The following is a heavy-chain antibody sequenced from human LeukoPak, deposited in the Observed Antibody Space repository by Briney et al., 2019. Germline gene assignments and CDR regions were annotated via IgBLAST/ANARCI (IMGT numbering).Heavy chain of an antibody. CDR1: GFTFSSYG. J-gene: IGHJ6*04. CDR3: AKLFSATGDSPVDV. V-gene: IGHV3-30*02. Sequence: PGGSLRLSCAASGFTFSSYGMHWVRQAPGKGLEWVAFIRYDGSNKYYADSVKGRFTISRDNSKNTLYLQMNSLRAEDTAVYYCAKLFSATGDSPVDVWGEGTTVTVSS. D-gene: IGHD7-27*01. CDR2: IRYDGSNK.